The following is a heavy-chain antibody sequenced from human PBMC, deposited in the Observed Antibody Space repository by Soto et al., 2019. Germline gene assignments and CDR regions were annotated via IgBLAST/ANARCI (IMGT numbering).Heavy chain of an antibody. CDR2: ISTGGAYM. CDR1: GFTFRNYN. Sequence: EVQLVESGGGLVKAGGSLRLFCTASGFTFRNYNMNWVRQAPGKGLGWVSSISTGGAYMFYADSVKGRFTISRDNDQNSMFLQIDSPRADDTAVYYCARDIASPGGDYFDSWGQGTLVTVSS. D-gene: IGHD2-21*01. J-gene: IGHJ4*02. V-gene: IGHV3-21*06. CDR3: ARDIASPGGDYFDS.